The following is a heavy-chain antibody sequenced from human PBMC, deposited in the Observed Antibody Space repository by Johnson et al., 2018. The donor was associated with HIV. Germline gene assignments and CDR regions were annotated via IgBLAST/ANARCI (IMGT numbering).Heavy chain of an antibody. CDR1: RFTFSDYY. CDR3: AKVAVATAAGGVPLDI. D-gene: IGHD6-13*01. V-gene: IGHV3-11*04. Sequence: QVQLVESGGGLVQPGRSLKLSCAASRFTFSDYYMSWIRQTPGKGLEWVSYISSSGGTIYYADSVRGRFIISRDNSKNTLYLQMNSLRAEDTALYYCAKVAVATAAGGVPLDIWGPGTMVTVSA. CDR2: ISSSGGTI. J-gene: IGHJ3*02.